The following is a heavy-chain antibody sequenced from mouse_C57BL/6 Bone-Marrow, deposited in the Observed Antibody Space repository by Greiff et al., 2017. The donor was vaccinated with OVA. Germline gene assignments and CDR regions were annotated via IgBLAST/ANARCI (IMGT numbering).Heavy chain of an antibody. CDR2: INPSSGYT. J-gene: IGHJ2*01. Sequence: VQGVESGAELARPGASVKMSCKASGYTFTSYTMHWVKQRPGQGLEWIGYINPSSGYTKYNQKFKDKATLTADKSSSTAYMQLSSLTSEDSAVYYCARSPGDYWGQGTTLTVSS. CDR1: GYTFTSYT. V-gene: IGHV1-4*01. CDR3: ARSPGDY.